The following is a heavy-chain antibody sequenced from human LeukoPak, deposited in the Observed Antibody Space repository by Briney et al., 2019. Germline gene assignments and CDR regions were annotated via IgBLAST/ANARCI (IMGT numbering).Heavy chain of an antibody. Sequence: SETLSLTCTVSGDSVSSRSYFWSWIRQPREKGLEWIGYIHDSGRSDCNPSLKSRVTISVDTSKNQFSLKLSSVTAADTAVYYCARVGGGGLFDYWGQGILVTVSS. J-gene: IGHJ4*02. D-gene: IGHD2-15*01. CDR1: GDSVSSRSYF. CDR2: IHDSGRS. CDR3: ARVGGGGLFDY. V-gene: IGHV4-61*01.